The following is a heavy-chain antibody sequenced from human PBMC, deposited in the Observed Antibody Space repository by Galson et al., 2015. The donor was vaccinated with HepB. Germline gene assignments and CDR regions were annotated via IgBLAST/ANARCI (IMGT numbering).Heavy chain of an antibody. CDR3: ARGRGGSSSPLKFYYGMDV. Sequence: SLRLSCAASGFTFSSYAMHWVRQAPGKGLEWVAVISYDGSNKYYADSVKGRFTISRDNSKNTLYLQMNSLRAEDTAVYYCARGRGGSSSPLKFYYGMDVWGQGTTVTVSS. J-gene: IGHJ6*02. D-gene: IGHD6-6*01. V-gene: IGHV3-30-3*01. CDR1: GFTFSSYA. CDR2: ISYDGSNK.